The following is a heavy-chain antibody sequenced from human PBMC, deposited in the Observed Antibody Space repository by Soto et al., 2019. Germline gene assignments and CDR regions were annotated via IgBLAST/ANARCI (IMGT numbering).Heavy chain of an antibody. CDR2: IYGDDDR. CDR1: GFSLSTSEVA. V-gene: IGHV2-5*02. D-gene: IGHD6-13*01. Sequence: QITLKESGPTLVKPTQTLTLTCTFSGFSLSTSEVAVGWVRQPPGKALEWLALIYGDDDRRYSPSLRSRLTNTKGPPQNQVVLTMANMDPMDTATYYCAHPPASSSWPPPYWFDYWGQGTLVTVSS. CDR3: AHPPASSSWPPPYWFDY. J-gene: IGHJ4*02.